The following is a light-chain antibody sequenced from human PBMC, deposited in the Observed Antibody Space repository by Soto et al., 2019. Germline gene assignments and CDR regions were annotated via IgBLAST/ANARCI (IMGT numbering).Light chain of an antibody. CDR3: QQYNTYPLT. CDR1: QGISSA. J-gene: IGKJ4*01. V-gene: IGKV1-13*02. Sequence: AIQLTQSPSSLSASVGDRLIITCRASQGISSALAWYQQKPGKPPRLLIYGASSLEIGVPSRFSGSGFGTDFTLTISNMQPEDFATYYCQQYNTYPLTFGGGTKVEIK. CDR2: GAS.